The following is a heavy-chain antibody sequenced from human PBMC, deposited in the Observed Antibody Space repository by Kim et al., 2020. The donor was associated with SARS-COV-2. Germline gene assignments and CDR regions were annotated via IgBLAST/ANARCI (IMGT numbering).Heavy chain of an antibody. CDR3: ARAGMIFGVVIAHFDY. CDR2: IYYSGST. Sequence: SETLSLTCTVSGGSISSGGYYWSWIRQHPGKGLEWIGYIYYSGSTYYNPSLKSRVTISVDTSKNQFSLKLSSVTAADTAVYYCARAGMIFGVVIAHFDYWGQGTLVTVSS. CDR1: GGSISSGGYY. J-gene: IGHJ4*02. D-gene: IGHD3-3*01. V-gene: IGHV4-31*03.